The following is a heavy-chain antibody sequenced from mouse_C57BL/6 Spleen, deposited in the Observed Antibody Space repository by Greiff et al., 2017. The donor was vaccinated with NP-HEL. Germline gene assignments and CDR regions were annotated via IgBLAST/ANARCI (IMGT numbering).Heavy chain of an antibody. CDR3: FQTAQATAYFDY. V-gene: IGHV1-64*01. Sequence: QVQLQQPGAELVKPGASVKLSCKASGYTFTSYWMHWVKQRPGQGLEWIGKIHPNSGSTNYNDKFKSKATLTVDKSSSTAYMQLSSLTSVDSAVYYCFQTAQATAYFDYWGQGTTLTVSS. D-gene: IGHD3-2*02. CDR1: GYTFTSYW. CDR2: IHPNSGST. J-gene: IGHJ2*01.